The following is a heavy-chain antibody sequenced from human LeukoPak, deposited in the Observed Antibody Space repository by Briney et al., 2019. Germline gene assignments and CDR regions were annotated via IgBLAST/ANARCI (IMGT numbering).Heavy chain of an antibody. CDR1: GFTVSSNY. CDR3: ARHDYDSSGYYGYYGMDV. D-gene: IGHD3-22*01. J-gene: IGHJ6*02. V-gene: IGHV3-66*04. Sequence: GGSLRLSCAASGFTVSSNYINWVRQAPGKGLEWVSVIYRSGSTYYADSVKGRFTISRDNSKNTLYLQMNSLRAEDTAVYYCARHDYDSSGYYGYYGMDVWGQGTTVTVSS. CDR2: IYRSGST.